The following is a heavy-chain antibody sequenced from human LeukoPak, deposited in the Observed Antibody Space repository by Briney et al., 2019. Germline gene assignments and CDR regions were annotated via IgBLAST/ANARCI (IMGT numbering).Heavy chain of an antibody. CDR1: GYTFTGYY. CDR2: INPNSGGT. V-gene: IGHV1-2*06. CDR3: ARLSYDSSGYYFDY. D-gene: IGHD3-22*01. Sequence: GASVKVSCKASGYTFTGYYMHWVRQAPGPGLEWMGRINPNSGGTNYAQKFQGSVTMTRDTSIRTAYMELSRLRSDDTAVYYCARLSYDSSGYYFDYWGQGTLVTVSS. J-gene: IGHJ4*02.